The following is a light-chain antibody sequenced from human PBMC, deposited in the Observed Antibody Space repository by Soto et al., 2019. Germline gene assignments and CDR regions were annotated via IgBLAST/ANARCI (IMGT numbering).Light chain of an antibody. Sequence: EIVLTQSPGTLSLSPGERATLSFRASHSVSSHLALYQQRPGQAPRLLIYGASSRATGIPDRFSGSGSGTDFTLTIRRLEPEDFALYYCQQYGNSPPLTFGGGTKVDIK. V-gene: IGKV3-20*01. CDR2: GAS. CDR1: HSVSSH. CDR3: QQYGNSPPLT. J-gene: IGKJ4*01.